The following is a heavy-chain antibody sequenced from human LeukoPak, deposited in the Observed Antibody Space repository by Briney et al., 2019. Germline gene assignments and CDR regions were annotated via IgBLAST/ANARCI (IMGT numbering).Heavy chain of an antibody. CDR1: GYTFTRYY. CDR3: ARDVSQGSGSYRNQAFDY. CDR2: INPSSGSA. V-gene: IGHV1-46*04. Sequence: ASVKVSCKASGYTFTRYYIHWVRQAPGQGLEWMGIINPSSGSANYAQKLQGRVTMTRDTSTSTVYMELSSLRSEATAVYYCARDVSQGSGSYRNQAFDYWGQGTLVTVS. D-gene: IGHD3-10*01. J-gene: IGHJ4*02.